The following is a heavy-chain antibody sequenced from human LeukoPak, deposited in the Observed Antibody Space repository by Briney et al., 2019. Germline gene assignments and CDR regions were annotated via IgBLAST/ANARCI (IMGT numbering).Heavy chain of an antibody. V-gene: IGHV1-18*01. CDR2: ISAYNGNT. CDR1: GYTFTSYG. J-gene: IGHJ6*04. CDR3: ASTSPFLFESLQMDV. D-gene: IGHD2-21*02. Sequence: ASVKVSCKASGYTFTSYGISWVRQAPGQGLEWMGWISAYNGNTNYAQKLQGRVTMTTDTSTSTAYMELRSLRSDDTAVYYCASTSPFLFESLQMDVWGKGTTVTVSS.